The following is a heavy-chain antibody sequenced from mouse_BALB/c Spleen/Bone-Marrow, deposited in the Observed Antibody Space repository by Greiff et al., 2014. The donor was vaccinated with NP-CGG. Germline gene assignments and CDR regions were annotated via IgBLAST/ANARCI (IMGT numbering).Heavy chain of an antibody. CDR1: GYTFTSYW. D-gene: IGHD2-1*01. CDR2: IYPGSGST. V-gene: IGHV1S22*01. Sequence: LKESGSELVRPGASVKLSCKASGYTFTSYWMHWVKQRHGQGLEWIGNIYPGSGSTNYDEKFKSKGTLTVDPSSSTAYMHLSSLTSEDSAVYYCTRGDGNYWYFDVWGAGTTVTVSS. CDR3: TRGDGNYWYFDV. J-gene: IGHJ1*01.